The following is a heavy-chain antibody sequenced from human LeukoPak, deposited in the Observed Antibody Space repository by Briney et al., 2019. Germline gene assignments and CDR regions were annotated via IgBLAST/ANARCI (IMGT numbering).Heavy chain of an antibody. J-gene: IGHJ4*02. CDR3: ARVRRSGHDY. CDR2: INHSRST. D-gene: IGHD6-19*01. Sequence: SETLSLTCAVYGGSFGGYYWSWIRQPPGKGLEWIGEINHSRSTNYNPSLKSRVTISVDTSKNQFSLKLSSVTAADTAVYYCARVRRSGHDYWGQGTLVTVSS. V-gene: IGHV4-34*01. CDR1: GGSFGGYY.